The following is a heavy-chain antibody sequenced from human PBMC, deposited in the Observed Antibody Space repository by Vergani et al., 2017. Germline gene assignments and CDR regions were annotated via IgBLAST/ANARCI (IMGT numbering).Heavy chain of an antibody. Sequence: EVQLVESGGGLVKPGGSLRLSCAASGFTFSSYSMNWVRQAPGKGLEWVSSISSISSYIYYADSVKGRFTISRDNAKNSLYLQMNSLRAEDTAVYYCARGRVGAVAGPAYWGQGTLVTVSS. CDR1: GFTFSSYS. D-gene: IGHD6-19*01. CDR3: ARGRVGAVAGPAY. J-gene: IGHJ4*02. V-gene: IGHV3-21*01. CDR2: ISSISSYI.